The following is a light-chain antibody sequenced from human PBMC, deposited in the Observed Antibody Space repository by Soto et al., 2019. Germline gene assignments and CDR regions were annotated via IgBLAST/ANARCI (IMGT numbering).Light chain of an antibody. CDR2: NNN. Sequence: QSVLTQPPSASGTPGQRVTISCSGSSSNIGRYTVNWYQHLPGTAPKLLISNNNQRPSGVPDRFSASKSGTSASLAISGLQSEDEADYYCASWDDSLNGVVFGGGTKLTVL. J-gene: IGLJ2*01. CDR1: SSNIGRYT. CDR3: ASWDDSLNGVV. V-gene: IGLV1-44*01.